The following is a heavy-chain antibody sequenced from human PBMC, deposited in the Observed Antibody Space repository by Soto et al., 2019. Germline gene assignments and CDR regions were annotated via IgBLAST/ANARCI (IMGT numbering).Heavy chain of an antibody. J-gene: IGHJ4*01. CDR1: GFAFGSYW. CDR2: IKGDSSEK. D-gene: IGHD3-10*01. Sequence: GGSLRLSCAASGFAFGSYWMSWVRQAPGKGLEWLGTIKGDSSEKKYVASVRGRFTMSRDNAQNSLYLQMDSLRVEDTALYFCARDSGCGLGSSVNHYADYWGHGTLVPVSP. CDR3: ARDSGCGLGSSVNHYADY. V-gene: IGHV3-7*01.